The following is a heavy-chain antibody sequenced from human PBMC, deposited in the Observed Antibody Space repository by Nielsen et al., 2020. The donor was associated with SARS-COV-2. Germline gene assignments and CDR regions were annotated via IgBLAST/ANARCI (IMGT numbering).Heavy chain of an antibody. V-gene: IGHV3-33*08. D-gene: IGHD6-19*01. CDR3: ARDWAEADPGGYGY. J-gene: IGHJ4*02. CDR1: GFTFSSYG. Sequence: GESLKISCAASGFTFSSYGMHWVRQAPGKGLEWVAVIWYDGSNKYYADSVKGRFTISRDNSKNTLYLQMNSLRAEDTAVYYCARDWAEADPGGYGYWGQGTLVTVSS. CDR2: IWYDGSNK.